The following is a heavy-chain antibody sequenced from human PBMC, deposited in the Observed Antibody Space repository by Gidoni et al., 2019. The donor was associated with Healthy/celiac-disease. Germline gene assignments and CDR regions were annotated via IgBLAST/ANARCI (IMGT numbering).Heavy chain of an antibody. CDR2: IYYSGST. Sequence: SIYYSGSTYYNPSLKSRVTISVDTSKNQFSLKLSSVTAADTAVYYCAGQPPRDIVATILSWFDPWGQGTLVTVSS. V-gene: IGHV4-39*01. D-gene: IGHD5-12*01. J-gene: IGHJ5*02. CDR3: AGQPPRDIVATILSWFDP.